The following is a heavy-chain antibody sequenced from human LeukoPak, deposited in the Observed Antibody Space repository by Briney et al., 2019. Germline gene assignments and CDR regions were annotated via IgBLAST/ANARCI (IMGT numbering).Heavy chain of an antibody. CDR1: RGTSSNYA. CDR2: IIPIFGTA. CDR3: ARSEYYYGSGSKRHRGGWFDP. V-gene: IGHV1-69*13. D-gene: IGHD3-10*01. Sequence: GASVKVSCKASRGTSSNYAISWVRPAPGQGLEWMGGIIPIFGTANYTQKLQGRVTITADESTSTAYMELSSLRSEDTAVYYCARSEYYYGSGSKRHRGGWFDPWGQGTLVTVSS. J-gene: IGHJ5*02.